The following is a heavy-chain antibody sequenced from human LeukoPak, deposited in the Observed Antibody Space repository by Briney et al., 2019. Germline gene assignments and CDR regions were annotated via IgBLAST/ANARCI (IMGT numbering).Heavy chain of an antibody. V-gene: IGHV3-9*01. J-gene: IGHJ3*02. CDR3: AKDIAGYCSSTSCYSAFDI. Sequence: GRSLRLSCAASGFTLDDHAMHWVRQAPGKGLEWVSGISWNSGSIGYADSVKGRFTISRDNAKNSLYLQMNSLRAEDTALYYCAKDIAGYCSSTSCYSAFDIWGQGTMVTVSS. D-gene: IGHD2-2*02. CDR2: ISWNSGSI. CDR1: GFTLDDHA.